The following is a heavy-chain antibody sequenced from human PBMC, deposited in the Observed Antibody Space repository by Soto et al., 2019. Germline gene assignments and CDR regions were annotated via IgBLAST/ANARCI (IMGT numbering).Heavy chain of an antibody. CDR2: INRRGTST. CDR1: AFTVSDYP. J-gene: IGHJ6*02. V-gene: IGHV3-7*03. Sequence: SPRRSCVGPAFTVSDYPLQLDRQAPGQGLEWGANINRRGTSTNYGDSVRGRCSTSRDSTRNSLYLYMDSLRVEDTATYYCVRGTPTPGLDIWGRGTTVTVSS. CDR3: VRGTPTPGLDI. D-gene: IGHD1-1*01.